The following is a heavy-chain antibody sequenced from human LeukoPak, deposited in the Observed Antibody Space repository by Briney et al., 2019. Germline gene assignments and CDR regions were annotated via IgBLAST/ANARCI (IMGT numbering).Heavy chain of an antibody. CDR1: GFTFSSYE. V-gene: IGHV3-48*03. J-gene: IGHJ3*02. CDR3: ASHPFFQSAFDI. Sequence: GGSLRLSCAASGFTFSSYEMNWVRQAPGKGLEWVSYISSSSSTIYYADSVKGRFTISRDNAKNSLYLQMNSLRAEDTAVYYCASHPFFQSAFDIWGQGTMVTVSS. CDR2: ISSSSSTI.